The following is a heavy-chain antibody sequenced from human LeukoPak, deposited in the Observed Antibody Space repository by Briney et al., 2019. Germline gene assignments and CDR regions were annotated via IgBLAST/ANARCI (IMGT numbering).Heavy chain of an antibody. V-gene: IGHV3-73*01. D-gene: IGHD3-10*01. CDR2: IRSKANSYAT. CDR1: GFTLSGSA. J-gene: IGHJ3*02. Sequence: GGSLKLSCAASGFTLSGSAMHWVRQASGKGLEWVGRIRSKANSYATAYAASVKGRSTISRDDSKNTAYLQMNSLKTEDTAVYYCTRIYYGSGRTAFDIWGQGTMVTVSS. CDR3: TRIYYGSGRTAFDI.